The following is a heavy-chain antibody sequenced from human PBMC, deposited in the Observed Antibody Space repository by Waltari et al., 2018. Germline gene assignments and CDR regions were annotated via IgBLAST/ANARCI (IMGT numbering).Heavy chain of an antibody. Sequence: QVQLVQSGAEVKKPGASVKVSCKASGYTFTGYYMHWVRQAPGQGLEWMGWINPNSGGTNYAQKFQGRVTMTRDTSISTAYMELSRLRSDDTAVYYCAREGGGVAGDYYYYGMDVWGQGTTVTVSS. CDR3: AREGGGVAGDYYYYGMDV. D-gene: IGHD6-19*01. V-gene: IGHV1-2*02. CDR2: INPNSGGT. J-gene: IGHJ6*02. CDR1: GYTFTGYY.